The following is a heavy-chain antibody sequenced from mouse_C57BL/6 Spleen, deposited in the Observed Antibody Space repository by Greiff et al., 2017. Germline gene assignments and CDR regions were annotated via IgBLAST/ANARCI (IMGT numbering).Heavy chain of an antibody. CDR2: IYPGDGDT. CDR3: ARDDYDAGSLYAMDY. Sequence: QVQLQQSGAELVKPGASVKISCKASGYAFSSYWMNWVKQRPGQGLEWIGQIYPGDGDTNYNGKFKGKATLTADKSSSTAYMQLSSLTSEGSAVYFCARDDYDAGSLYAMDYWGQGTSVTVSS. D-gene: IGHD2-4*01. V-gene: IGHV1-80*01. CDR1: GYAFSSYW. J-gene: IGHJ4*01.